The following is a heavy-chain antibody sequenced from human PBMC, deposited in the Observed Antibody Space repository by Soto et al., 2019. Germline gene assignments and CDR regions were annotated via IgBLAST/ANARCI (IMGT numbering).Heavy chain of an antibody. V-gene: IGHV1-69*02. J-gene: IGHJ4*02. Sequence: ASVKVSCKASGGTFSSYTISWVRQAPGQGLEWMGRIIPILGIANYAQKFQGRVTITADKSTSTAYMELSSLRSEDTAVYYCARVSGSYDILTGYYDYWGQGTLVTVSS. CDR1: GGTFSSYT. CDR3: ARVSGSYDILTGYYDY. CDR2: IIPILGIA. D-gene: IGHD3-9*01.